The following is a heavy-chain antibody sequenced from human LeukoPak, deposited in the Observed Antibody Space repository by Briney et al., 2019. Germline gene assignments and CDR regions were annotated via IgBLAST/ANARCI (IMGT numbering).Heavy chain of an antibody. J-gene: IGHJ4*02. CDR3: ARVVGSSWDRPYFDY. V-gene: IGHV1-2*02. D-gene: IGHD6-13*01. Sequence: ASVKVSCKASGYTFTGYYMHWVRQAPGQGLEWMGWINPNSGGTSYAQKFQGRVTMTRDTSISTAYMELSRLRSDDTAVYYCARVVGSSWDRPYFDYWGQGTLVTVSS. CDR2: INPNSGGT. CDR1: GYTFTGYY.